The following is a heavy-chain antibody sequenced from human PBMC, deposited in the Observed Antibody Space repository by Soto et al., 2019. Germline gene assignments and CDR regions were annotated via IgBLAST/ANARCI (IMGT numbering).Heavy chain of an antibody. CDR1: GGTFSGYA. CDR3: ATLSLGTSRPPYFDN. CDR2: FVPLFGST. Sequence: QVQLVQSGAEVKKPGSAVKVSCQASGGTFSGYALTWVRQAPGQGLEWMGEFVPLFGSTNYAQKFAGRITIIAEESTSTGYMELSTLRSEDTAVYYCATLSLGTSRPPYFDNWGQGTLVTVSS. V-gene: IGHV1-69*01. J-gene: IGHJ4*02.